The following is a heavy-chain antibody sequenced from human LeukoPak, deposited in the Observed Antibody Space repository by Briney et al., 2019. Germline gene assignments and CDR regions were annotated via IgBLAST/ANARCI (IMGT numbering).Heavy chain of an antibody. J-gene: IGHJ6*02. Sequence: PSETLSLTCAVYGVSFSGYYWSWIRQPPGKGLEWIGEINHSGSTNYNPSLKSRVTISVDTSKNQFSLKLSSVTAADTAVYYCARGYKRGTNPYYYYYGMDVWGQGTTVTVSS. D-gene: IGHD1-14*01. CDR3: ARGYKRGTNPYYYYYGMDV. CDR2: INHSGST. V-gene: IGHV4-34*01. CDR1: GVSFSGYY.